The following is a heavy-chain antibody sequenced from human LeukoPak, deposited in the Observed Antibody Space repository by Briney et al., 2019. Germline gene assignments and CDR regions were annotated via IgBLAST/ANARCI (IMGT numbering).Heavy chain of an antibody. Sequence: RASVKVSCKASGYTFSVYYIHWVRQAPGQGFEWMGWLNPSSGDTNYAQKFQGRVTMTRDTSITTAFLEVHSLRSDDTAVYYCARKGERGLITAVGSYYYNGLDVWGQGTTVTVSS. V-gene: IGHV1-2*02. CDR2: LNPSSGDT. J-gene: IGHJ6*02. CDR1: GYTFSVYY. CDR3: ARKGERGLITAVGSYYYNGLDV. D-gene: IGHD1-20*01.